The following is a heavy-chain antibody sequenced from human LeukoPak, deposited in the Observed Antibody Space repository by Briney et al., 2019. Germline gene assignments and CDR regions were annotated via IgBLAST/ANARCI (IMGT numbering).Heavy chain of an antibody. CDR1: GGSISSRSYY. V-gene: IGHV4-39*02. D-gene: IGHD6-19*01. CDR2: IYYSGST. Sequence: SETLSLTCTVSGGSISSRSYYWGWIRQPPGKGLEWIGSIYYSGSTYYNPSLKSRVTISVDTSKNQFSLKLSSVTAADTAVYYCAREGSGGWLFDYWGQGTLVTVSS. CDR3: AREGSGGWLFDY. J-gene: IGHJ4*02.